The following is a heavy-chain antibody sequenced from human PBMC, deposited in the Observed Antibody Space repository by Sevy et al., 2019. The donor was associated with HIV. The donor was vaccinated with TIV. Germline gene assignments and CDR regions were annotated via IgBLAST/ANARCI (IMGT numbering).Heavy chain of an antibody. D-gene: IGHD1-7*01. Sequence: GGSLRLSCAASGFTFSGYGMHWVRQAPGKGLEWVAVIWYDGSNKYYADSVKGRFTISRDNSKNTLYLQMNSLRAEDTAVYYCARDNGEGAWNYGAFDIWGQGTMVTVSS. V-gene: IGHV3-33*01. CDR2: IWYDGSNK. J-gene: IGHJ3*02. CDR3: ARDNGEGAWNYGAFDI. CDR1: GFTFSGYG.